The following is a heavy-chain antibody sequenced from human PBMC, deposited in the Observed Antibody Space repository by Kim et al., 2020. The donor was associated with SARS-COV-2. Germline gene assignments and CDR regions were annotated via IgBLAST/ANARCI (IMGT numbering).Heavy chain of an antibody. D-gene: IGHD1-26*01. CDR2: IYSGGST. CDR1: GFTVSSNY. V-gene: IGHV3-53*01. CDR3: ARVQFSAGVDY. Sequence: GGSLRLSCAASGFTVSSNYMSWVRQAPGKGLEWVSVIYSGGSTYYADSVKGRFTISRDNSKNTLYLQMNSLRAEDTAVYYCARVQFSAGVDYWGQGTLVTVSS. J-gene: IGHJ4*02.